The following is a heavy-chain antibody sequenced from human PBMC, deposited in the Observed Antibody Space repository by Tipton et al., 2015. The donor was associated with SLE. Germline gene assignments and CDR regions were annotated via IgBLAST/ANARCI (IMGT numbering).Heavy chain of an antibody. D-gene: IGHD7-27*01. CDR3: ARDIEAPGDFLYFDY. CDR2: MHNSGDS. CDR1: GISISTHY. V-gene: IGHV4-59*11. J-gene: IGHJ4*02. Sequence: TLSLTCKVSGISISTHYWSWIRQPPGKGLEWIGQMHNSGDSTYNPSLKSRVTMSVDTSKNHFSLKLTSVFAADTAVYYCARDIEAPGDFLYFDYWGQGILVTVSS.